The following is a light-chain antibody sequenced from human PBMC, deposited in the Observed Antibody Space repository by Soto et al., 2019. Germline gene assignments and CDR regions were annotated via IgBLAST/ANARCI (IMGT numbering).Light chain of an antibody. CDR1: QSVLYSSNNKNY. CDR2: WAS. CDR3: QQYYSAPWT. Sequence: DIVMTQSPYSLAVSLGERATINCNSSQSVLYSSNNKNYLAWYQQKPGQPPKLLIYWASTRESGVPDRFSGSGSGTDFTLTITSLQAEDVAVYYCQQYYSAPWTFGHGTKVDIK. J-gene: IGKJ1*01. V-gene: IGKV4-1*01.